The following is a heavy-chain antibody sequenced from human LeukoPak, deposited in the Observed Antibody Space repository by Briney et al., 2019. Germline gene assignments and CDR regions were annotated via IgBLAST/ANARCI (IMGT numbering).Heavy chain of an antibody. CDR3: ARDFPYCSGGSCHDAFDI. J-gene: IGHJ3*02. V-gene: IGHV1-46*01. D-gene: IGHD2-15*01. CDR2: INPSGGST. CDR1: GYTFTSYY. Sequence: GASVKVSCKASGYTFTSYYMHWVRQAPGQGLEWMGIINPSGGSTSYAQKFQGRVTMTRDTSTSTVYMELSSLRSEDTAVYYCARDFPYCSGGSCHDAFDIWGQGTMVTVSS.